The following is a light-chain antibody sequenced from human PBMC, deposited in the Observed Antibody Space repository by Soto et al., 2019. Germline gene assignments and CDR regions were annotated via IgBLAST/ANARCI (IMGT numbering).Light chain of an antibody. J-gene: IGLJ2*01. Sequence: QSALTQPASVSGSPGQSITISCTGTSSDVGGYNYVSWYQHHPGKAPKLMIYEVSNRPSGVSNRFSGSKSGNTASLTISGLRAEDEADYSCSSYTSTSTLVFGGGTKVTVL. CDR1: SSDVGGYNY. CDR2: EVS. V-gene: IGLV2-14*01. CDR3: SSYTSTSTLV.